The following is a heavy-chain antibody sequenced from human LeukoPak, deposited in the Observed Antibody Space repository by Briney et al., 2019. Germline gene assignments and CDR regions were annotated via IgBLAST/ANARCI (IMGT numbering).Heavy chain of an antibody. CDR1: GYSFTSYW. D-gene: IGHD1-26*01. CDR3: ARQEVGAPPYYYYYYGMDV. Sequence: GESLKISCKGSGYSFTSYWIGWVRQMPGKGLEWMGIIYPGDSDTRYSPSFQGQVTISADKSISTAYLQWSSLKASDTAMYYCARQEVGAPPYYYYYYGMDVWGQGTTVTVSS. V-gene: IGHV5-51*01. J-gene: IGHJ6*02. CDR2: IYPGDSDT.